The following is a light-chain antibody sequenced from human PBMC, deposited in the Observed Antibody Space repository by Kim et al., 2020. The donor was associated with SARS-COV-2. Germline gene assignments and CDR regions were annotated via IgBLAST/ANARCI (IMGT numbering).Light chain of an antibody. CDR2: KAS. V-gene: IGKV1-5*03. CDR3: QQYNSYPWT. Sequence: DIQMTQSPSTLSASVGDRVTITCRASQSISTWLAWYQQKPGKAPKLLIYKASSLESGVPSRFSGSGSGTDFTLTVSSLQPDDFAPYYCQQYNSYPWTFGQGTKVDIK. J-gene: IGKJ1*01. CDR1: QSISTW.